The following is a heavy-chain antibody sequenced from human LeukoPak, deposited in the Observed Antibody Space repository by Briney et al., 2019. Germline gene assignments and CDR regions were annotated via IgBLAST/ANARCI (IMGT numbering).Heavy chain of an antibody. Sequence: GASVKVSCTASGYTFTSYYIHWVRQAPGQGLEWMGIINPSGGSTTYAQKFQGRVTMTRDTSTSTVYMELSSLRSEDTAVYYCARGVPAAIRYFQHWGQGTLVTVSS. V-gene: IGHV1-46*01. CDR2: INPSGGST. CDR1: GYTFTSYY. J-gene: IGHJ1*01. D-gene: IGHD2-2*02. CDR3: ARGVPAAIRYFQH.